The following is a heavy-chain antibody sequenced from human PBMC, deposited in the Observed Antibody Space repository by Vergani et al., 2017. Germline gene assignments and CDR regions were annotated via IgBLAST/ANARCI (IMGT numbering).Heavy chain of an antibody. J-gene: IGHJ4*02. CDR1: GFTFSACP. V-gene: IGHV3-15*01. D-gene: IGHD6-13*01. CDR3: TTGGIADVDY. CDR2: IKSKTDGGTT. Sequence: EVQLLQSGGGVIQPGGSVRLSCAASGFTFSACPMSWVRQAPGKGLEWVGRIKSKTDGGTTDYAAPVKGRFTISRDDSKNTLYLQMNSLKTEDTAVYYCTTGGIADVDYWGQGTLVTVSS.